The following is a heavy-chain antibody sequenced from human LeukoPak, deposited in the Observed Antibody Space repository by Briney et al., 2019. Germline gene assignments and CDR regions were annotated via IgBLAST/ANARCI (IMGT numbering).Heavy chain of an antibody. V-gene: IGHV3-66*01. CDR2: IYSGGST. CDR3: AGGLGDSSGYYFGSFDY. Sequence: GGPLRLSCAASGFTVSSNYMSWVRQAPGKGLEWVSVIYSGGSTYYADSVKGRFTISRDNSKNTLYLQMNSLRAEDTAVYYCAGGLGDSSGYYFGSFDYWGQGTLVTVSS. J-gene: IGHJ4*02. D-gene: IGHD3-22*01. CDR1: GFTVSSNY.